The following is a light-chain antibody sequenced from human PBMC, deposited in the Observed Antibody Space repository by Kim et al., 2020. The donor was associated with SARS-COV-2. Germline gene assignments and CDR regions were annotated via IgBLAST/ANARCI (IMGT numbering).Light chain of an antibody. Sequence: ASLGDRVTITCRASQSISSWLAWYQQKPGKAPKLLIYKASSLESGVPSRFSGSGSGTEFTLTISSLQPDDFATYYCQQYNSYSATFGQGTKVDIK. V-gene: IGKV1-5*03. CDR2: KAS. CDR3: QQYNSYSAT. J-gene: IGKJ1*01. CDR1: QSISSW.